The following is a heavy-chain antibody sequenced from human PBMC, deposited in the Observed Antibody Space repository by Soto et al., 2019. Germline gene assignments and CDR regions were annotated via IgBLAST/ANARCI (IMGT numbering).Heavy chain of an antibody. D-gene: IGHD3-3*01. CDR1: GFTFSSYG. CDR3: AKDSIFGVNLRDGMDV. Sequence: GGSLRLSCAASGFTFSSYGMHWVRQAPGKGLEWVAVISYDGSNKYYADSVKGRFTISRDNSKNTLYLQMNSLRAEDTAVYYCAKDSIFGVNLRDGMDVWGQGTTVTVSS. J-gene: IGHJ6*02. CDR2: ISYDGSNK. V-gene: IGHV3-30*18.